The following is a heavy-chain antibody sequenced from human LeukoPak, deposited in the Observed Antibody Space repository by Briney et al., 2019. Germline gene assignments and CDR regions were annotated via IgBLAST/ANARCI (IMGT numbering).Heavy chain of an antibody. V-gene: IGHV1-8*01. CDR1: GYTFTSYD. CDR2: MNPNSGNT. J-gene: IGHJ4*02. D-gene: IGHD3-22*01. CDR3: ARSVLNGYYDSSGPDY. Sequence: GASVKVSCKASGYTFTSYDINWVRQATGQGLEWMGWMNPNSGNTGYAQKFQGRVTMTRNTSISTAYMELSSLRSEDTAVYYCARSVLNGYYDSSGPDYWGQGTLVTVSS.